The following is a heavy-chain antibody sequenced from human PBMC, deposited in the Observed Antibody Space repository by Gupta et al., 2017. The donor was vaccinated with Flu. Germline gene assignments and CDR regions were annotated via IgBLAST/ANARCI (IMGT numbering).Heavy chain of an antibody. CDR2: INPNSGGT. CDR1: GYTFSGNF. V-gene: IGHV1-2*02. D-gene: IGHD2/OR15-2a*01. Sequence: QVKLVQSGAEVQNPGASVKVSCKASGYTFSGNFITWVRQAPGQGLEWMGWINPNSGGTIYEQKFQGRVTMTRDTSTSTVYMELTRLRSDDTAIYYCARDAGYGSTIFKWGLGTLVTVSS. CDR3: ARDAGYGSTIFK. J-gene: IGHJ4*02.